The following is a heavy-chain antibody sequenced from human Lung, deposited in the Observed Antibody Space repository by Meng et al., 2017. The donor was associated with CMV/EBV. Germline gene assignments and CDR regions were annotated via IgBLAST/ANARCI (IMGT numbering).Heavy chain of an antibody. Sequence: SCTVSGGSINSGGYYWSWIRQHPGKGLEWIGHIYHSGTTSYNPSLKSRVSISVDTSKKQFSLKLSSTTAADTAVYYCARAQYYYDSSAFVEYWGHRALVAVSS. J-gene: IGHJ4*01. CDR1: GGSINSGGYY. D-gene: IGHD3-22*01. V-gene: IGHV4-31*02. CDR3: ARAQYYYDSSAFVEY. CDR2: IYHSGTT.